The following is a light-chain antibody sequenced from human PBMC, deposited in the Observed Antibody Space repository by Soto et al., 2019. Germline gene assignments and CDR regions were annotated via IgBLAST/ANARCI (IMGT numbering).Light chain of an antibody. Sequence: EIVLTQSPGTLSLFPGDRATLSCRASQRVSNSYLAWFQQKPGQAPRLLIYDASSRAAGVPDRVSGGGSGTDFTITVSALEPEDFALYFCQQYEGPPFAFGQGTRLEI. V-gene: IGKV3-20*01. CDR2: DAS. J-gene: IGKJ2*01. CDR1: QRVSNSY. CDR3: QQYEGPPFA.